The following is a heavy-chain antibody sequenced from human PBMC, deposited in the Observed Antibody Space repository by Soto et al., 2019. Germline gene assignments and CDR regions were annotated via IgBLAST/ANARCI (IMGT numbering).Heavy chain of an antibody. CDR1: GFTFSSYA. Sequence: AGGSLRLSCAASGFTFSSYAMSWVRQAPGKGLEWVSAISGSGGSTYYADSVKGRFTISRDNSKNTLYLQMNSLRAEDTAVYYCAKDPYPYYYDSSGFLMDVWGQGTTVTVSS. CDR2: ISGSGGST. V-gene: IGHV3-23*01. CDR3: AKDPYPYYYDSSGFLMDV. D-gene: IGHD3-22*01. J-gene: IGHJ6*02.